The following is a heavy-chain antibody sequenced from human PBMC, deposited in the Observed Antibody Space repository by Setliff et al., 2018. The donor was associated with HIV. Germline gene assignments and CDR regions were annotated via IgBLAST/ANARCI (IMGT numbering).Heavy chain of an antibody. J-gene: IGHJ4*02. CDR2: IYSGGST. Sequence: GGSLRLSCAASGFTVSSNYMSWVRQAPGKGLEWVSVIYSGGSTYYADSVKGRFTISRDNTKNSLYLQMDGLRVEDTAVYYCARLRINDFWGQGTPVTVSS. CDR1: GFTVSSNY. CDR3: ARLRINDF. V-gene: IGHV3-66*04.